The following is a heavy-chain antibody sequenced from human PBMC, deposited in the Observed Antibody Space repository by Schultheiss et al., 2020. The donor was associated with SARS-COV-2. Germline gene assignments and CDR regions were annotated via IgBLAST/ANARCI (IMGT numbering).Heavy chain of an antibody. V-gene: IGHV3-53*01. CDR3: ARDRPYDFWSGYYPHYYYYGMDV. D-gene: IGHD3-3*01. J-gene: IGHJ6*02. CDR2: IYSGGST. CDR1: GFTVSSNY. Sequence: GGSLRLSCAASGFTVSSNYMSWVRQAPGKGLEWVSVIYSGGSTYYADSVKGRFTISRDNSKNTLYLQMNSLRAEDTAVYYCARDRPYDFWSGYYPHYYYYGMDVWGQGTTVTVSS.